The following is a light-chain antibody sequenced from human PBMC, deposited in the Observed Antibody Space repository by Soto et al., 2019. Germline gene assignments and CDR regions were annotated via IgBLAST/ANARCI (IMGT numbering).Light chain of an antibody. V-gene: IGLV4-69*01. CDR1: SGHSNYA. CDR2: LNSDGSH. Sequence: QLVLTQSPSASASLGASVKLTCTLSSGHSNYAIAWHQQQPEKGPRYLMKLNSDGSHSKGDGIPDRFSGSSSGAERYLTISSLQSEDEADYYCQNWGTGIQVFGGGTKLTVL. J-gene: IGLJ3*02. CDR3: QNWGTGIQV.